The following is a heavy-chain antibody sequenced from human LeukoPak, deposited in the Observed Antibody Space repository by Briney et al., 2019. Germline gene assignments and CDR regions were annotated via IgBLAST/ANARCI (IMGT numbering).Heavy chain of an antibody. CDR1: GGSISSYY. J-gene: IGHJ4*02. D-gene: IGHD4-17*01. CDR2: IYTSGST. Sequence: PSGTLSLTCTVSGGSISSYYWSWIRQPARKGLEWIGRIYTSGSTNYNPSLKSRVTMSVDTSKNQFSLKLSSVTAADTAVYYCARARSTTTVTYYFDYWGQGTLVTVSS. V-gene: IGHV4-4*07. CDR3: ARARSTTTVTYYFDY.